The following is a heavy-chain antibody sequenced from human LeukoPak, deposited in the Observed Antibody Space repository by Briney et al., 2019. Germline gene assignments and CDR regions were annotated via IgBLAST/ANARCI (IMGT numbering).Heavy chain of an antibody. CDR2: ISYDGSNK. Sequence: PGRSLRLSCAASGFTFSSYGMHWVRQAPGKGLEWVAVISYDGSNKYYADSVKGRFTISRDNSKNTLYLQMNSLRAEDTALYYCAKDSSVPYGITDWGQGTLVTVSS. D-gene: IGHD4-17*01. J-gene: IGHJ4*02. CDR3: AKDSSVPYGITD. V-gene: IGHV3-30*18. CDR1: GFTFSSYG.